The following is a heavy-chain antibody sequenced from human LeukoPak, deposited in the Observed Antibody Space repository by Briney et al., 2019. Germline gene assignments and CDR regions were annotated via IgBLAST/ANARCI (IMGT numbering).Heavy chain of an antibody. V-gene: IGHV3-48*01. J-gene: IGHJ6*02. CDR1: GFTFSSYS. Sequence: GGSLRLSCAASGFTFSSYSMNWVRQAPGKGLEWGSYISSSSSAIYYADSVKGRFTISRDNAKNSLYLQLNSLRAEDTAVYYCARGGRGEYGSGSYYNYGMDVWGQGTTVTVSS. CDR3: ARGGRGEYGSGSYYNYGMDV. CDR2: ISSSSSAI. D-gene: IGHD3-10*01.